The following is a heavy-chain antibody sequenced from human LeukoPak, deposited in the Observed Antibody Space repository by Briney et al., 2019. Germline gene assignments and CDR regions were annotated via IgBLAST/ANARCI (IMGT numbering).Heavy chain of an antibody. CDR3: ARDNGGYPYYFDY. CDR2: ISSSGTTI. V-gene: IGHV3-48*03. J-gene: IGHJ4*02. Sequence: GGSLRLSCAASGFSFRIYEMNWVRQAPGKGLEWISYISSSGTTIYYADSVKGRFTISRDNAKNSLYLQMNSLRAEDTAVYYCARDNGGYPYYFDYWGQGTLVTVSS. CDR1: GFSFRIYE. D-gene: IGHD1-26*01.